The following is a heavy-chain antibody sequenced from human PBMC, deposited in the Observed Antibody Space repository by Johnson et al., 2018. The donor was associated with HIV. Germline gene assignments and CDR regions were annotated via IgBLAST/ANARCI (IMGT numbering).Heavy chain of an antibody. D-gene: IGHD3-16*01. Sequence: VQLVESGGGVVQPGRSLRLSCEASGFTFSSHAMHWVRQAPGKGLEWVTFISNDGSNKYYADSVRGRFTISRDNSKNTLYLQMNSLRAEDTAVYYCAREATYYDYVWGSYAFDSWGQGTMVTVSS. V-gene: IGHV3-30*04. J-gene: IGHJ3*02. CDR2: ISNDGSNK. CDR1: GFTFSSHA. CDR3: AREATYYDYVWGSYAFDS.